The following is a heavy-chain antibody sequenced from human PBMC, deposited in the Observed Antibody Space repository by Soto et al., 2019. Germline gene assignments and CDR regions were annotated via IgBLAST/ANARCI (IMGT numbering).Heavy chain of an antibody. V-gene: IGHV3-23*01. Sequence: XGCLRLSGAASGFTFSSYTMSWVRQAPGKGLDWVSAISVSGGSTYYADSVKGRFTISRDNSKNTLYLQMNSLRAEETAVYYCAKGAEGYYDSSGYQRGAFDIWGQGTMVTVSS. J-gene: IGHJ3*02. CDR2: ISVSGGST. D-gene: IGHD3-22*01. CDR1: GFTFSSYT. CDR3: AKGAEGYYDSSGYQRGAFDI.